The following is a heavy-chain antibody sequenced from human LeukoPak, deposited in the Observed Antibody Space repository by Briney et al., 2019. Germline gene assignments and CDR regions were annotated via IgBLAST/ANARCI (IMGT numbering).Heavy chain of an antibody. CDR3: ARVQWELLLDY. Sequence: SETLSLTCAVYGGSFSGYYWSWIRQPPGKGLEWIGSIYYSGSTYYNPSLKSRVTISVDTSKNQFSLKLSSVTAADTAVYYCARVQWELLLDYWGQGTLVTVSS. V-gene: IGHV4-34*01. CDR1: GGSFSGYY. J-gene: IGHJ4*02. CDR2: IYYSGST. D-gene: IGHD1-26*01.